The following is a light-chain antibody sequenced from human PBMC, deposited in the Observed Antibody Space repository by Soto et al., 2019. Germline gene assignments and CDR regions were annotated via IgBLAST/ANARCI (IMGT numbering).Light chain of an antibody. CDR2: DAS. J-gene: IGKJ4*01. Sequence: EIVLTQSPATLSLSPGERATLSCRASQSVSSYLAWYQQKPGQAPRLLIYDASNRATGIPARFSGSGSGTDFTLTISSLEHEDVAVYYCHQRSDWPPLTFGGGTKVEIK. CDR3: HQRSDWPPLT. CDR1: QSVSSY. V-gene: IGKV3-11*01.